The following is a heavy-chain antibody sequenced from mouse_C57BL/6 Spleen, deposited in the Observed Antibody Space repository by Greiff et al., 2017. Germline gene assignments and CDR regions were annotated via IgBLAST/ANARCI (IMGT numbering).Heavy chain of an antibody. CDR2: ISSGSSTI. CDR1: GFTFSDYG. J-gene: IGHJ3*01. CDR3: VRGGGKFAY. V-gene: IGHV5-17*01. Sequence: EVMLVESGGGLVKPGGSLKLSCAASGFTFSDYGMHWVRQAPEKGLEWVAYISSGSSTIYYADTVKGRITISRDNAKNTLFLQMTRLRAEDTTMYYCVRGGGKFAYGGRGTLVTLSA.